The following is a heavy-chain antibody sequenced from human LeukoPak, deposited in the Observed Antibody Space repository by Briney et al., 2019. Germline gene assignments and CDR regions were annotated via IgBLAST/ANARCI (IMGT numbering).Heavy chain of an antibody. CDR3: AGGYSHGPDY. V-gene: IGHV3-30*03. CDR1: GFTFSSYG. Sequence: PGGSLRLSCAASGFTFSSYGMHWVRQAPGKGLEWVAVISDDGSYKYYAGAVKGRFTISRDNSKNTLYLQMSSLRLADTAVYYCAGGYSHGPDYWGQGTLVTVSS. CDR2: ISDDGSYK. D-gene: IGHD5-18*01. J-gene: IGHJ4*02.